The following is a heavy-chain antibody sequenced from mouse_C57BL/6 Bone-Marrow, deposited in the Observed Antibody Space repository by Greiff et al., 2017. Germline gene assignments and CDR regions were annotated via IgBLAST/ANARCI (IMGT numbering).Heavy chain of an antibody. CDR3: TRGGYGSSGFAY. CDR1: GYTFTDYY. D-gene: IGHD1-1*01. CDR2: IYPGSGNT. Sequence: QVQLKQSGAELVRPGASVKLSCKASGYTFTDYYINWVKQRPGQGLEWIARIYPGSGNTYYNEKFKGKATLTAEKSSSTAYMQLSSLTSEDSAVYFCTRGGYGSSGFAYWGQGTLVTVSA. J-gene: IGHJ3*01. V-gene: IGHV1-76*01.